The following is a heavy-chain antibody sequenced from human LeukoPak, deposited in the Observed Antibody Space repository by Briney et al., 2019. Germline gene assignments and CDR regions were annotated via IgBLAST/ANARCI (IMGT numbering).Heavy chain of an antibody. CDR3: AKWAGYYDFWSGYYY. CDR2: ISGSGGST. Sequence: GGSLRLSCAASGFTFSSYAMSWVRQAPGKGLEWVSAISGSGGSTCYADSVKGRFTISRDNSKNTLFLQKNSLRAEDTAVYYCAKWAGYYDFWSGYYYWGQGTLVTVSS. D-gene: IGHD3-3*01. CDR1: GFTFSSYA. V-gene: IGHV3-23*01. J-gene: IGHJ4*02.